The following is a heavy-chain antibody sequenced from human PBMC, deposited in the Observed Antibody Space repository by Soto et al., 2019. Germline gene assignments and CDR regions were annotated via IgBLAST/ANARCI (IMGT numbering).Heavy chain of an antibody. CDR2: ISYDGSKR. CDR1: GFTFGNYA. D-gene: IGHD3-9*01. Sequence: QVPLGESGGGVVQPGKSLRLSCVGSGFTFGNYAMYWVRQAPGKGLEWVAFISYDGSKRYHADSVKGQFTISRDNARNTLYLQMDRLRPEDTAVYYCAKGGGAPGYPIDYWGQGTLVTVSS. J-gene: IGHJ4*02. V-gene: IGHV3-30*18. CDR3: AKGGGAPGYPIDY.